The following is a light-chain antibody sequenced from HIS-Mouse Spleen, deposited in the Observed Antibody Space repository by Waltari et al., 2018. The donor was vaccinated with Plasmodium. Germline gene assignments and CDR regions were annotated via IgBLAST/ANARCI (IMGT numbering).Light chain of an antibody. CDR1: QSISNY. J-gene: IGKJ2*01. CDR2: AAS. Sequence: DIQMTQSPSSLSASVGDRVTITCRASQSISNYLNWYQQKPGKAPKFLIYAASTLQSGVPSRFSGSGSGTDFTLTISSLQAEDVAVYYCQQYYSTPYTFGQGTKLEIK. CDR3: QQYYSTPYT. V-gene: IGKV1-39*01.